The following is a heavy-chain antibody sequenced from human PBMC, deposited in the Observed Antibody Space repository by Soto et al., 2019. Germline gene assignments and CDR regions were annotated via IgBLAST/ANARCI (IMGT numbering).Heavy chain of an antibody. V-gene: IGHV4-59*01. CDR2: IFFSGST. CDR1: GGSISSYY. Sequence: PSETLSLTCTVSGGSISSYYWSWIRQPPGKGLEWIGFIFFSGSTNYIPSFKSRVTISVDTSKNHFSLNLSSVTAADTAVYYCARGYLGYCSGGSCYPVAYYMDVWGKGTTVTVSS. J-gene: IGHJ6*03. D-gene: IGHD2-15*01. CDR3: ARGYLGYCSGGSCYPVAYYMDV.